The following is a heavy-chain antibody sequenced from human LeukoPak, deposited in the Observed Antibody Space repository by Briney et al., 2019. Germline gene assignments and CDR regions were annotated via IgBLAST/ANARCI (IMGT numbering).Heavy chain of an antibody. CDR2: ISSSSSTI. Sequence: GGSLRLSCAASGFTFSSYSMNWVRQAPGKGLEWVSYISSSSSTIYYADPVKGRFTISRDNAKNSLYLQMNSLRAEDTAVYYCARDRGCSSTSCYGYYYYGMDVWGQGTTVTVSS. D-gene: IGHD2-2*01. CDR1: GFTFSSYS. V-gene: IGHV3-48*01. J-gene: IGHJ6*02. CDR3: ARDRGCSSTSCYGYYYYGMDV.